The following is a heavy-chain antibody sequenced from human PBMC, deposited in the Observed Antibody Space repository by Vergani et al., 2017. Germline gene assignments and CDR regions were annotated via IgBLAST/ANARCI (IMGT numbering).Heavy chain of an antibody. J-gene: IGHJ6*02. Sequence: QVQLQESGPGLVKPSETLSLTCAVSGYSISSGYYWGWIRQPPGKGLVWIGSIYHSGSTYSNPSLKSRVTKSVDTSKNQLYLKLSSVTAADTAVYYCARGGDIVVVPAAMMYGMDVWGQGTTVTVSS. V-gene: IGHV4-38-2*01. D-gene: IGHD2-2*01. CDR3: ARGGDIVVVPAAMMYGMDV. CDR2: IYHSGST. CDR1: GYSISSGYY.